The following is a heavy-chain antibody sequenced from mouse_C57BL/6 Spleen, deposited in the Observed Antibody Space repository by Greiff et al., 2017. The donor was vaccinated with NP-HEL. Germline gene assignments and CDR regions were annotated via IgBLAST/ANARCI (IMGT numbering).Heavy chain of an antibody. Sequence: EVKLMESGGGLVKPGGSLKLSCAASGFTFSDYGMHWVRQAPEKGLEWVAYISSGSSTIYYADTVKGRFTMSRDNAKNTLCLQMTVLRSEDTARYYCARYYSNYVRAMDYWGQGTSVTVSS. CDR1: GFTFSDYG. V-gene: IGHV5-17*01. J-gene: IGHJ4*01. D-gene: IGHD2-5*01. CDR3: ARYYSNYVRAMDY. CDR2: ISSGSSTI.